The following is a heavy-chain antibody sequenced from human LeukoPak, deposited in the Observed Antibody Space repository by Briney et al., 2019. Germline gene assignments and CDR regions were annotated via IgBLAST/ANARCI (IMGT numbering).Heavy chain of an antibody. CDR2: ISSSSSYI. CDR3: ARDLGYYDSSGDNWFDP. V-gene: IGHV3-21*01. CDR1: GFTFSSYS. J-gene: IGHJ5*02. D-gene: IGHD3-22*01. Sequence: GGSLRLSCAASGFTFSSYSMNWVRQAPGKGLEWVSSISSSSSYIYYADSVKGRFTISRDNAKNSLYLQMNSLRAEDTAVYYCARDLGYYDSSGDNWFDPWGQGTLVTVSS.